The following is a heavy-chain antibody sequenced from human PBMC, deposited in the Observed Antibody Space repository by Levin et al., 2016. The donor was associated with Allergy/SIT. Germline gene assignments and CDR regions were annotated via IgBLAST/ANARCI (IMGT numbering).Heavy chain of an antibody. CDR2: INPNSGGT. V-gene: IGHV1-2*02. Sequence: WVRQAPGQGLEWMGWINPNSGGTNYAQKFQGRVTMTRDTSISTAYMELSRLRSDDTAVYYCARGHLRGAFDIWGQGTMVTVSS. CDR3: ARGHLRGAFDI. J-gene: IGHJ3*02.